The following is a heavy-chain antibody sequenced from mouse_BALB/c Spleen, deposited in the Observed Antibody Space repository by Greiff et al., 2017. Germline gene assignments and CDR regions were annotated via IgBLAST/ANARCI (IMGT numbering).Heavy chain of an antibody. CDR3: AKGGDYDGFAY. D-gene: IGHD2-4*01. Sequence: VKLVESGPGLVAPSQSLSITCTASGFSLTSSGVSWVRQPPGKGLEWLGVIWGDGSTNYHSALISRLSISKDNSKSQVFLKLNSLQTDDTATYYGAKGGDYDGFAYWGQGTLVTVSA. CDR2: IWGDGST. V-gene: IGHV2-3*01. J-gene: IGHJ3*01. CDR1: GFSLTSSG.